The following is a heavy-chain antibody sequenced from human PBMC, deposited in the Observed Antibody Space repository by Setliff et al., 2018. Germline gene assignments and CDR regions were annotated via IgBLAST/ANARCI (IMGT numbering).Heavy chain of an antibody. J-gene: IGHJ4*02. V-gene: IGHV4-39*01. Sequence: SETLSLTCTVSGASLSSGTYYWGWIRQPPGKGLEWIGRIYYRGDTYYNASLKGRLTXXXXTXXNXXXXXXXXXTXXDXAVYYCARTGTYRYFDYWGQGALVTVSS. CDR1: GASLSSGTYY. CDR2: IYYRGDT. CDR3: ARTGTYRYFDY. D-gene: IGHD1-1*01.